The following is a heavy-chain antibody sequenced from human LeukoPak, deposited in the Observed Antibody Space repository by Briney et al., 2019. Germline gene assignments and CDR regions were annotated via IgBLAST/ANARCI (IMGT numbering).Heavy chain of an antibody. CDR2: INPSSGAT. CDR3: ARANRDTAMVRY. Sequence: ASVKVSCKTSGYTFTDYFMHWVRQAPGQGLEWMGWINPSSGATNFAPKFQGRVTMTRDTSISTAYMELSRLRSDDTAVYYCARANRDTAMVRYWGQGTLVTVSS. D-gene: IGHD5-18*01. V-gene: IGHV1-2*02. CDR1: GYTFTDYF. J-gene: IGHJ4*02.